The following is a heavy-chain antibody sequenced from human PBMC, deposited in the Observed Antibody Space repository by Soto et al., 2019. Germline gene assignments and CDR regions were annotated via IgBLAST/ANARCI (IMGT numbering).Heavy chain of an antibody. Sequence: QVQLQQWGAGLLKPSETLSLTCAVYGGSFSGYYWSWIRQPPGKGLEWIGEINHSGSTNYNPSLNSRVTISVDTSKNQFSLKLSSVTAADTAVYYCARAFRNGSWQQLVPYFDYWGQGTLVTVSS. V-gene: IGHV4-34*01. CDR2: INHSGST. J-gene: IGHJ4*02. CDR1: GGSFSGYY. CDR3: ARAFRNGSWQQLVPYFDY. D-gene: IGHD6-13*01.